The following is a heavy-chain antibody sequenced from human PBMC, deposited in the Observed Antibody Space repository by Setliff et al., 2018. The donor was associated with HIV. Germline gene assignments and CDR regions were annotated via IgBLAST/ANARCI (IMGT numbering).Heavy chain of an antibody. V-gene: IGHV1-46*01. CDR2: INPSGGST. Sequence: SVKVSCKASGYTFTGYYMHWVRQAPGQGLEWMGIINPSGGSTSYAQNFQGRVTMTRDTSTSTVYMELSSLTSEDTAMYYCAKGYSLQTDDAFDFWGQGTLVTVSS. CDR1: GYTFTGYY. D-gene: IGHD1-26*01. J-gene: IGHJ3*01. CDR3: AKGYSLQTDDAFDF.